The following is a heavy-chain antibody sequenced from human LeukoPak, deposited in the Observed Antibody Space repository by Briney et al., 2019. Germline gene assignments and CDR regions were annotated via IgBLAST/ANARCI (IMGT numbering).Heavy chain of an antibody. CDR2: IYTSGST. CDR3: AIGGHWFDP. Sequence: PSETLSLTCTVSGGSISSYYWSWIRHPPGKGLEWIGYIYTSGSTNYNPSLKSRVTISVGTSKNQFSLKLSSVTAADTAVYYCAIGGHWFDPWGQGTLVTVSS. CDR1: GGSISSYY. V-gene: IGHV4-4*09. J-gene: IGHJ5*02.